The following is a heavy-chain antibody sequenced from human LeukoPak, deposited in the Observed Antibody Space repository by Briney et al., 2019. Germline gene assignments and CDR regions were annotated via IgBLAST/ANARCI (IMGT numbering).Heavy chain of an antibody. CDR3: ARDDCSGGSCFSKDAFDL. CDR1: GFTFSSYE. J-gene: IGHJ3*01. D-gene: IGHD2-15*01. Sequence: GGSLRLSCVGSGFTFSSYEMNRVRQAPGKGLEWISYISTSGGTMYYADSVKGRFTISRDNAKNSLYLQLNSLRAEDTAVYFCARDDCSGGSCFSKDAFDLWGQGTMVTVS. CDR2: ISTSGGTM. V-gene: IGHV3-48*03.